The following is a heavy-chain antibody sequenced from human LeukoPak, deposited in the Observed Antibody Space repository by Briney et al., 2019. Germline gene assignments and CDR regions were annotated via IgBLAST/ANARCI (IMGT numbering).Heavy chain of an antibody. D-gene: IGHD3-3*01. J-gene: IGHJ6*03. CDR3: ALQLRFLEWLLLQYFTQYYYYYYMDV. CDR2: IYYSGST. CDR1: GGSISSSSYY. Sequence: PSETLSLTCTVSGGSISSSSYYWGWIRQPPGKGLEWIGSIYYSGSTYYNPSLKSRVTISVDTSKNQFSLKLSSVTAADTAVYYCALQLRFLEWLLLQYFTQYYYYYYMDVWGKGTTVTVSS. V-gene: IGHV4-39*07.